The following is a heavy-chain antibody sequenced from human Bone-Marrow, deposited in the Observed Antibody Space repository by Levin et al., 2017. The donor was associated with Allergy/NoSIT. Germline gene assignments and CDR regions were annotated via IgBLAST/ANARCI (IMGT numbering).Heavy chain of an antibody. CDR3: AKGDAIGTTRGVYYFDS. Sequence: GGSLRLSCAASGFNFDDYAMHWVRQRPGKGLEWVSGVSWNSDTIAYADSVKGRFTISRDNAETSLSLQMNSLRAEDTAVYYCAKGDAIGTTRGVYYFDSWGQGTLVTVSS. V-gene: IGHV3-9*01. CDR1: GFNFDDYA. CDR2: VSWNSDTI. J-gene: IGHJ4*02. D-gene: IGHD1-7*01.